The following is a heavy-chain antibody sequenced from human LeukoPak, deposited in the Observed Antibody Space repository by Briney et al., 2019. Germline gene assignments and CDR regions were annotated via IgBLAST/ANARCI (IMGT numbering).Heavy chain of an antibody. CDR3: AINPDYYDSSGYWGY. CDR2: IYYRGST. CDR1: GGSISSYY. V-gene: IGHV4-59*01. D-gene: IGHD3-22*01. Sequence: SETLSLTCTVSGGSISSYYWSWIRQPPGKGLEWIGYIYYRGSTNYNPSLKSRVTISVDTSKNQFSLKLSSVTAADTAVYYCAINPDYYDSSGYWGYWGQGTLVTVSS. J-gene: IGHJ4*02.